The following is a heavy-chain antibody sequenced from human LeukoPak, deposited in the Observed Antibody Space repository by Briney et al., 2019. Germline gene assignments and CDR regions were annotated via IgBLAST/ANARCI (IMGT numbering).Heavy chain of an antibody. CDR2: ISSNGGST. V-gene: IGHV3-64D*06. D-gene: IGHD1-1*01. CDR3: TPWSY. J-gene: IGHJ4*02. Sequence: GSLRLSFSGSGFNFSRYSMQWVRQAPGKGLEYVSAISSNGGSTYYADSVKGRFTISRDNSKNTLYLQMSSLRAEDTAVYYCTPWSYWGQGTLVTVSS. CDR1: GFNFSRYS.